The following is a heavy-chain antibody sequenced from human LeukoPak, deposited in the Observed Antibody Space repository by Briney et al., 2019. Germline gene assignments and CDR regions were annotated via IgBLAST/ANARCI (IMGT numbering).Heavy chain of an antibody. CDR3: ARADSDNTVTDDY. CDR1: GGSLSGYY. D-gene: IGHD4-11*01. J-gene: IGHJ4*02. V-gene: IGHV4-34*01. CDR2: INHSGST. Sequence: PSETLSLTCAVYGGSLSGYYWSWIRQPPGKGLEWIGEINHSGSTFYNPSLKSRVTISVDTSKNQFSLNLRSVTAADTAVYYCARADSDNTVTDDYWAQGTPVTVSS.